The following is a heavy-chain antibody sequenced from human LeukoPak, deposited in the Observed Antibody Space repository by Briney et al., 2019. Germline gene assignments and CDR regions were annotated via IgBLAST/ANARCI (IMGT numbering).Heavy chain of an antibody. CDR1: GGTFSTYV. CDR2: IIPVFGTA. J-gene: IGHJ6*03. D-gene: IGHD2-15*01. CDR3: AINQAGYCGGGSCYRHEFYYMDV. Sequence: SVKVSCKASGGTFSTYVISWVRQAPGQGLEWMGGIIPVFGTANYAEKFQDRVTITADKSTSKAYMELSRMRSEDTAMYYCAINQAGYCGGGSCYRHEFYYMDVWGKGTSVTVSS. V-gene: IGHV1-69*06.